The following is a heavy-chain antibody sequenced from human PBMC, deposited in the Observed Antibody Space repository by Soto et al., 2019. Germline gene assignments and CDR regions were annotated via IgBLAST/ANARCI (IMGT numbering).Heavy chain of an antibody. CDR1: GFTFSSYA. CDR2: ISGSGGST. CDR3: ATRGSGWYPEDWYFDL. J-gene: IGHJ2*01. Sequence: GGSLRLSCAASGFTFSSYAMSWVRQAPGKGLEWVSAISGSGGSTYYADSVKGRFTISRDNSKNTLYLQMNSLRAEDTAVYYCATRGSGWYPEDWYFDLWGRGTLVTVSS. D-gene: IGHD6-19*01. V-gene: IGHV3-23*01.